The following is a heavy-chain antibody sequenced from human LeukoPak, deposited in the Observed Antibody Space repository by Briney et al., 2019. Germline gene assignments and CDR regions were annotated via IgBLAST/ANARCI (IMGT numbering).Heavy chain of an antibody. D-gene: IGHD2-8*01. CDR2: IHYSGSS. CDR3: ALAPNSNWFDF. CDR1: GDSTSNFY. Sequence: SETLSLTCTVSGDSTSNFYWNWIRQSPGKGLEWIGNIHYSGSSVYNPSLKSRVTVSIDTSRRQFFLKLNSVTAADTAVYFCALAPNSNWFDFWGPGTLVTVSS. V-gene: IGHV4-59*03. J-gene: IGHJ5*01.